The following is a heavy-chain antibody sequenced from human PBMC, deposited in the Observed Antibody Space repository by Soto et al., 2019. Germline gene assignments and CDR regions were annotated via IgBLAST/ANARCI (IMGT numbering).Heavy chain of an antibody. J-gene: IGHJ6*03. D-gene: IGHD3-10*01. CDR1: GFTFSNYA. V-gene: IGHV3-23*01. CDR3: AKAGCSSSTCYGAGRPHYMAV. CDR2: MSGGGGTR. Sequence: EVQLLESGGGLVQPGGSLRLSCAASGFTFSNYAMNWVRQAPGKGLEWVSAMSGGGGTRDYADSVQGRFTISRDNSNNALFLQLNSLRAADTAPYYCAKAGCSSSTCYGAGRPHYMAVWGKGTRVTVAS.